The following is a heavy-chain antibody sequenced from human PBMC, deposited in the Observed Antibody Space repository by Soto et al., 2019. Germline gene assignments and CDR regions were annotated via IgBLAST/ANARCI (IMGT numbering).Heavy chain of an antibody. CDR1: GESLSGDY. D-gene: IGHD2-21*02. CDR3: AKGGDWLDY. CDR2: INYSGIT. J-gene: IGHJ4*02. Sequence: QVQLQQRGAGLLKSSETLSLTCAVYGESLSGDYWSWIRQPPGKGPEWIGEINYSGITNYNPSLKSRVTISVDTSKNDFSLKLSSMTAADTAIYYCAKGGDWLDYWGQGTLVTASS. V-gene: IGHV4-34*02.